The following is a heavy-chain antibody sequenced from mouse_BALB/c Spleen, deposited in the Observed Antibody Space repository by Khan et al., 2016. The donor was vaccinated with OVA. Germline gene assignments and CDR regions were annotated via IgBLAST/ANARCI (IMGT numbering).Heavy chain of an antibody. CDR2: INPYNGFT. J-gene: IGHJ3*01. CDR3: ARGNYYGSNSWFAY. D-gene: IGHD1-1*01. Sequence: VRLQQSRPELVKPGASMKISCKASGYSFTDYTMNWVKQSHGKNPEWIGLINPYNGFTTYNQKFKGKATLTVHKSSSTAYMELLSLTSEDSAVYYCARGNYYGSNSWFAYGGQGTLVTVSA. V-gene: IGHV1-18*01. CDR1: GYSFTDYT.